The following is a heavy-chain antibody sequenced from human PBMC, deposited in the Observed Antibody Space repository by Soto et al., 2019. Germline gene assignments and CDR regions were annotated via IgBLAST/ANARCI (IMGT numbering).Heavy chain of an antibody. V-gene: IGHV4-59*08. CDR1: GASITTFH. CDR3: AKHIRRHAPSYDFGSGYFFDY. CDR2: ISNSGST. J-gene: IGHJ4*02. Sequence: PSETLSLTCTVSGASITTFHWSWIRQPPGKGLEWLGYISNSGSTNYNPSLKSRVYISVDTSRNQFSLKLTSVTAADTAVYYCAKHIRRHAPSYDFGSGYFFDYWGRGALVTVSS. D-gene: IGHD3-3*01.